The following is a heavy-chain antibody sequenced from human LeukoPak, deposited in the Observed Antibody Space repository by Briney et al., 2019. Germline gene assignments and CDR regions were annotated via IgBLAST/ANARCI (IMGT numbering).Heavy chain of an antibody. V-gene: IGHV3-23*01. CDR2: ISGSGGIT. CDR3: VRGRITMVRGVIRPGDAFDI. CDR1: GFTFSTYA. Sequence: PGGSLRLSCAASGFTFSTYAMIWVRQAPGKGLEWVSGISGSGGITYYADSVKGRFTISRDNSKNTLYLQMNSLRAEDTAVYYCVRGRITMVRGVIRPGDAFDIWGQGTMVTVSS. J-gene: IGHJ3*02. D-gene: IGHD3-10*01.